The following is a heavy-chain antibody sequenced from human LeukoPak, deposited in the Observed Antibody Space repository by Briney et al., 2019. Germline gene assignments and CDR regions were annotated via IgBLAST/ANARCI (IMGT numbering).Heavy chain of an antibody. CDR3: ARSPPFGGLIRNWFDP. D-gene: IGHD3-16*01. V-gene: IGHV5-51*01. Sequence: PGESLKISCTGSGYSFSNYWIGWVRRMPGKGLEWMGIIYPGDSDTRYSPSFQGQVTISADKSIGTACLQWSSLKASDTAMYYCARSPPFGGLIRNWFDPWGQGTLVTVSS. CDR2: IYPGDSDT. CDR1: GYSFSNYW. J-gene: IGHJ5*02.